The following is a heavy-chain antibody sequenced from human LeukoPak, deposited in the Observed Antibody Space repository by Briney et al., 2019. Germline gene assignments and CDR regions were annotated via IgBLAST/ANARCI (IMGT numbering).Heavy chain of an antibody. V-gene: IGHV3-30*04. D-gene: IGHD3-16*01. CDR1: GFTFRSFA. CDR3: VQRGGLDY. J-gene: IGHJ4*02. CDR2: ISHDGSDK. Sequence: PGRSLRLSCAASGFTFRSFAMHWVRQAQGKGLEWVAIISHDGSDKYYADSVKGRFTISRDNSKNTLHLQMSSLRAEDTAVYYCVQRGGLDYWGQGTLVTVSS.